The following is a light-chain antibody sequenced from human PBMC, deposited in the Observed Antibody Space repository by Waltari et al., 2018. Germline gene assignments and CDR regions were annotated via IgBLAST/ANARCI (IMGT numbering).Light chain of an antibody. Sequence: ETVLTLSPGTLSLSPGEGATLSCRASQSVSSSYLAWYQQKPGQAPRLLIYGASSRATGIPDRFSGSGSGTDFTLTIIRLETEDFAVYYCHQYGSSPGTFGQGTKLEIK. J-gene: IGKJ2*02. V-gene: IGKV3-20*01. CDR3: HQYGSSPGT. CDR2: GAS. CDR1: QSVSSSY.